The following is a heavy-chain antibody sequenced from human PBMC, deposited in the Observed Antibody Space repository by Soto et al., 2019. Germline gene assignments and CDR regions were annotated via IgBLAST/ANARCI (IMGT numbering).Heavy chain of an antibody. CDR1: GGSISSGGYY. Sequence: SETLSLTCTVSGGSISSGGYYWSWIRQHPGKGLEWIGYIYYSGSTNYNPSLKSRATISVDTSKNQFSLKLSSVTAADTAVYYCARRYGDQFDYWGQGTLVTAPQ. D-gene: IGHD4-17*01. CDR3: ARRYGDQFDY. CDR2: IYYSGST. V-gene: IGHV4-61*08. J-gene: IGHJ4*02.